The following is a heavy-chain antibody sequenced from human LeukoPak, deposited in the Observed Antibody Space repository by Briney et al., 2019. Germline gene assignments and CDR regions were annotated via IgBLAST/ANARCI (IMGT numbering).Heavy chain of an antibody. Sequence: GGPLRLSCAASGSPFSSYDMSWVRRAPEEGVEGVSAICGRGDTTYYSDSVKGRFTISRDNSRNTLYLQMNSLRAEDTAVYYSAKDLRGPAAATWSFDLWGRGTLVTVSS. CDR3: AKDLRGPAAATWSFDL. D-gene: IGHD6-13*01. CDR2: ICGRGDTT. V-gene: IGHV3-23*01. CDR1: GSPFSSYD. J-gene: IGHJ2*01.